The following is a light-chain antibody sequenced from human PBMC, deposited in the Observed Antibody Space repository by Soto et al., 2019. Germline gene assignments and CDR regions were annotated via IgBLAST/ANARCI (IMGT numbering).Light chain of an antibody. CDR1: QSLVHSSNNKTY. Sequence: DIVMTQSPDSLAVSPGERATINCKSSQSLVHSSNNKTYLIWYQQKPGQPPKLLIYWASTRESGVPERFSVSGSVTDFTLTISSLQTEDAAVYVGQQYYSSPVTFGGGTKVEIK. J-gene: IGKJ4*01. CDR3: QQYYSSPVT. V-gene: IGKV4-1*01. CDR2: WAS.